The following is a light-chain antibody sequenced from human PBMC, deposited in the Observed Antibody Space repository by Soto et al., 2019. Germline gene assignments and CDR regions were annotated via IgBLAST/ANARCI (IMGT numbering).Light chain of an antibody. CDR3: AAWDDRLNAVV. V-gene: IGLV1-44*01. CDR1: NSNIGSNA. J-gene: IGLJ3*02. Sequence: QSVLTQPPSASGTPGQRVSISCSGSNSNIGSNAVNWYQQVPGRAPKLLVYDNNQRPSGVPDRLSGSKSGTSASLAISGLQSEDEADYYCAAWDDRLNAVVFGGGTKVTVL. CDR2: DNN.